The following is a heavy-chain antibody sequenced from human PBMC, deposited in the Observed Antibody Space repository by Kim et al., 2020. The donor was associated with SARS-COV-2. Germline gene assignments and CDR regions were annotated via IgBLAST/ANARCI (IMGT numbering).Heavy chain of an antibody. Sequence: GGSLRLSCAASGFTFGDYAMHWVRQAPGKGLEWVSGISWNSGSIGYADSVKGRFTISRDNAKNSLYLQMNSLRAEDTALYYCAKELSVLQWTFYYYGMDVWGQGPTVTVSS. V-gene: IGHV3-9*01. J-gene: IGHJ6*02. CDR3: AKELSVLQWTFYYYGMDV. CDR2: ISWNSGSI. D-gene: IGHD3-16*02. CDR1: GFTFGDYA.